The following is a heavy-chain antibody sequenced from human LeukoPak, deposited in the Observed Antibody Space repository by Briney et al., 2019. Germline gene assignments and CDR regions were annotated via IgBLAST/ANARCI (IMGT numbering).Heavy chain of an antibody. V-gene: IGHV4-39*01. CDR2: IYYGGSP. CDR1: GGSISSSSYY. CDR3: ATSGYTYGIDY. D-gene: IGHD5-18*01. Sequence: SETLSLTCTVSGGSISSSSYYWGGIRQPPGKGLEWIGSIYYGGSPYYNPSLKSRVTISVDTSKNQFSLKLSSVTAADTAVYHCATSGYTYGIDYWGQGTLVTVSS. J-gene: IGHJ4*02.